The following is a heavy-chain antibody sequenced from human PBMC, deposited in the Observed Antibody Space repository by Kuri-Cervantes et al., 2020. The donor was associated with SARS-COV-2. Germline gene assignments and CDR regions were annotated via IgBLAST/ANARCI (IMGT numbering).Heavy chain of an antibody. CDR3: TKDDFWSGYSDY. CDR2: IKSKTDGGTT. D-gene: IGHD3-3*01. Sequence: GGSLRLSCAASGFTFSSYWMSWVRQAPGKGLEWVGRIKSKTDGGTTDYAAPVKGRFTISRDDSKNTLYLQMNSLKTEDTAVYYCTKDDFWSGYSDYWGQGTLVTVSS. V-gene: IGHV3-15*01. J-gene: IGHJ4*02. CDR1: GFTFSSYW.